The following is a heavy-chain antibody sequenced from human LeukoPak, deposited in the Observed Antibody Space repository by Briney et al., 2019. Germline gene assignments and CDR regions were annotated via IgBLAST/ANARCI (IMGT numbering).Heavy chain of an antibody. V-gene: IGHV4-39*01. J-gene: IGHJ4*02. CDR2: IYYIKNK. Sequence: SETLSLTCTVSGGSISSSSAYWGWVRQPPGKGLEWIGSIYYIKNKYYNPSLKSRVTISADTSKNQYSLTLGSVSATDTAVYYCVSPRGFSYGYFDYWGQGTLVTVSS. CDR3: VSPRGFSYGYFDY. D-gene: IGHD5-18*01. CDR1: GGSISSSSAY.